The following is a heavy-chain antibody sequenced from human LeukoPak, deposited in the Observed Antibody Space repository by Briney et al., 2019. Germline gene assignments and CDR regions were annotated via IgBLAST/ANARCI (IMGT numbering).Heavy chain of an antibody. J-gene: IGHJ4*02. CDR2: ISGSDTTT. Sequence: PGETLRLSCAASGFTFSNSGMSWVRQAPGKGLEWVSYISGSDTTTHYADSVKGRFTISRDNSKNTLYLQMNSLRAEDTAVYYCAKDREGYGLFFDYWGQGTLVTVSS. CDR3: AKDREGYGLFFDY. V-gene: IGHV3-23*01. CDR1: GFTFSNSG. D-gene: IGHD5-18*01.